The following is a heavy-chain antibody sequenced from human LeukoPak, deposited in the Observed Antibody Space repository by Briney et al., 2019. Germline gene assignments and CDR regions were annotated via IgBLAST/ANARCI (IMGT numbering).Heavy chain of an antibody. Sequence: SQTLSLTCAISGDSVSSNSFAWNWIRQSPSRGLEWLGRTYYRSKWFYDYAVSVKSRITINPDTSKNQFSLHLNSVTPEDTAVYYCARESAGFNYWGQGTLVTVSS. V-gene: IGHV6-1*01. CDR2: TYYRSKWFY. CDR3: ARESAGFNY. CDR1: GDSVSSNSFA. J-gene: IGHJ4*02.